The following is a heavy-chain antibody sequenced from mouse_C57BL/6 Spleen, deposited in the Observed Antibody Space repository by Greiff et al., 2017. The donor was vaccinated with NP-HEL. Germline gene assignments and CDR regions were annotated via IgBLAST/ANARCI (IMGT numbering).Heavy chain of an antibody. Sequence: VMLVESGPGLVQPSQSLSITCTVSGFSLTSYGVHWVRQSPGKGLEWLGVIWSGGSTDYNAAFISRLSISKDNSKSQVFFKMNSLQADDTAIYYCARMTYYGNYGYFDVWGTGTTVTVSS. J-gene: IGHJ1*03. V-gene: IGHV2-2*01. D-gene: IGHD2-10*01. CDR2: IWSGGST. CDR3: ARMTYYGNYGYFDV. CDR1: GFSLTSYG.